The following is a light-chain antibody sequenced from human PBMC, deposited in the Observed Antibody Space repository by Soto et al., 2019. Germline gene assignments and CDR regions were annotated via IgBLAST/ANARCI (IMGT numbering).Light chain of an antibody. CDR2: GAS. Sequence: SPAARATIACRASQAIAGWLAWYQHKPGRAPELLIHGASRLQSGVPSRFSGSGSGTDFTLSINSLQPEDFATYYCQQAYSLPIPFGQGTRLEIK. CDR1: QAIAGW. V-gene: IGKV1D-12*01. CDR3: QQAYSLPIP. J-gene: IGKJ5*01.